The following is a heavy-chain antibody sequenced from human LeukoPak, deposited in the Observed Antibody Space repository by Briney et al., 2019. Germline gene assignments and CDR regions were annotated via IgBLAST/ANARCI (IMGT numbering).Heavy chain of an antibody. D-gene: IGHD3-9*01. CDR2: IYYSGST. J-gene: IGHJ5*02. CDR3: ARGASPLRYFDRGGWFDP. V-gene: IGHV4-59*12. Sequence: SETLSLTCTVSGGSISSYYWSWIRQPPGKGLEWIGYIYYSGSTNYNPSLKSRVTISVDTPKNQFSLKLSSVTAADTAVYYCARGASPLRYFDRGGWFDPWGQGTLVTVSS. CDR1: GGSISSYY.